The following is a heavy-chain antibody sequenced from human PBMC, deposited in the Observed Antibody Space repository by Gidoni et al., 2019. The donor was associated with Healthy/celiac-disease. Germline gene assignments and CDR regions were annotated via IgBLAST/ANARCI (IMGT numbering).Heavy chain of an antibody. CDR2: IYWDDDK. Sequence: QITLKESGPTLVKPTQTLTLTCTFSGFSLSTSGVGVGWIRQPPGKALEWLALIYWDDDKRYSPSLKSRLTITKDTSKNQVVLTMTNMDPVDTATYYCAHRRGYYYDSSGYYPGRGYFDYWGQGTLVTVSS. V-gene: IGHV2-5*02. CDR3: AHRRGYYYDSSGYYPGRGYFDY. CDR1: GFSLSTSGVG. D-gene: IGHD3-22*01. J-gene: IGHJ4*02.